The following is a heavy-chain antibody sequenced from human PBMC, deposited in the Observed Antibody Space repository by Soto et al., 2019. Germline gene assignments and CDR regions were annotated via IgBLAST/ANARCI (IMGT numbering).Heavy chain of an antibody. J-gene: IGHJ4*02. CDR1: GFTFSSYA. CDR2: ISGGSEST. D-gene: IGHD4-4*01. CDR3: AKAFDYNYGGSGGHNDY. Sequence: EVQLLESGGGLVQPGGSLRLSCAASGFTFSSYAMSWVRQAPGKGLAWVSAISGGSESTYFADSVKGRFSISRDNSRNTLFLQMNSLRAEDTALYYCAKAFDYNYGGSGGHNDYWGQGTLVVVSS. V-gene: IGHV3-23*01.